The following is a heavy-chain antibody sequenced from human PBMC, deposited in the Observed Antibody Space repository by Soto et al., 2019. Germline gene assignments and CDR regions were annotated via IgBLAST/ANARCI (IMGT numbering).Heavy chain of an antibody. V-gene: IGHV4-30-2*01. D-gene: IGHD3-10*01. CDR3: ARGLAVRGSYGLDV. CDR2: IYHSGIT. Sequence: QLQLQESGSGLVKPSQTLSLTCAVSGASISSGGSSWSWIRQAPGTGLEWIGYIYHSGITNYNPSLKSRVTXSLDKSQNQFSLSLSFVTAAETAVYYCARGLAVRGSYGLDVWGQGTTVNVYS. J-gene: IGHJ6*02. CDR1: GASISSGGSS.